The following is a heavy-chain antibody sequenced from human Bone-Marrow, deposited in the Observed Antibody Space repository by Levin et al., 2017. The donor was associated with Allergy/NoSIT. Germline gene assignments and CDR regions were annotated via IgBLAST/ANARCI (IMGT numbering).Heavy chain of an antibody. CDR2: TYWDDDV. J-gene: IGHJ3*02. D-gene: IGHD1-1*01. Sequence: SGPTLVKPPQTLTLTCTFSGFSLSTSGVSVGWIRQPPGKALEWLAPTYWDDDVRYRASLKRRRVILMHPSKNQVVLTLTNVDPAETATDFGARGKYQLVDAGDMWGQGTKVTVAS. CDR1: GFSLSTSGVS. CDR3: ARGKYQLVDAGDM. V-gene: IGHV2-5*02.